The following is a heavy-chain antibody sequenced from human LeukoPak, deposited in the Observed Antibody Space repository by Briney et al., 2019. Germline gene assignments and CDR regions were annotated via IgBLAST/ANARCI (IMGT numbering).Heavy chain of an antibody. CDR2: INHSGST. Sequence: SETLSLTCAVYGRSFSGYYWSWIRQPPGKGLEWIGEINHSGSTNYNPSLKSRVTISVDTSKNQFSLKLSSVTAADTAVYYCARVMIYGDYGDGGAKGFDYWGQGTLVTVSS. J-gene: IGHJ4*02. D-gene: IGHD4-17*01. CDR1: GRSFSGYY. V-gene: IGHV4-34*01. CDR3: ARVMIYGDYGDGGAKGFDY.